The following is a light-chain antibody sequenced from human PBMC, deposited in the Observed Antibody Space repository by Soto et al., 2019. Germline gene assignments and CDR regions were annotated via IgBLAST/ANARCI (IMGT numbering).Light chain of an antibody. CDR2: GAS. Sequence: EIVMTQSPATLSVSPGERATLSCRASQSVNSNLAWYQQKPGQAPRLVIYGASNRATGIPARFSGSGSGTEFALTISSLQSEDFAVYYCHQYHYWWTFGQGTKVDIK. CDR1: QSVNSN. CDR3: HQYHYWWT. J-gene: IGKJ1*01. V-gene: IGKV3-15*01.